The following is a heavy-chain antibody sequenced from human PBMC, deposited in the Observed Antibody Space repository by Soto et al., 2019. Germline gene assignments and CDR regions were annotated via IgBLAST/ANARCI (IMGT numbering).Heavy chain of an antibody. CDR3: ARDLKEYCSDGKCNWFDP. D-gene: IGHD2-15*01. V-gene: IGHV4-59*01. CDR1: RTSITTSY. CDR2: ISYSGST. Sequence: AERLSSTAAIARTSITTSYWSWIRHPPGKGLESIGYISYSGSTDYNPSLKSRVTISFDASKNQISLQVRSATAADAAVYYCARDLKEYCSDGKCNWFDPWGQGTLVTVS. J-gene: IGHJ5*02.